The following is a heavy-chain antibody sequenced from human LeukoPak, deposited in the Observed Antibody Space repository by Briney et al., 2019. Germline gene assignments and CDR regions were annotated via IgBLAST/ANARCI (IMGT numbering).Heavy chain of an antibody. J-gene: IGHJ4*02. V-gene: IGHV4-39*02. Sequence: PSETLSLTCTVSGGSISSSSYYWGWIRQPPGKGLEWIGSIYYSGSTYYNPSLKSRVTISVDTSKNQFSLKLSSVTAADTAVYYCARENTVTYDHWGQGTLVTVSS. CDR3: ARENTVTYDH. CDR2: IYYSGST. CDR1: GGSISSSSYY. D-gene: IGHD4-17*01.